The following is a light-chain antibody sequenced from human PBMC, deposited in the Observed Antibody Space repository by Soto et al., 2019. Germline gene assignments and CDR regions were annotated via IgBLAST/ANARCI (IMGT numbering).Light chain of an antibody. Sequence: IQLTQSPSSLSASVGDRVTITCRASQGISSYLAWYQQKPGQAPELLIYAASTLQIGVPSRFSGSGSGTDFTLPISSRQPEDFATYYCHRLNRYPFTFGPGTKVDI. CDR2: AAS. CDR1: QGISSY. V-gene: IGKV1-9*01. J-gene: IGKJ3*01. CDR3: HRLNRYPFT.